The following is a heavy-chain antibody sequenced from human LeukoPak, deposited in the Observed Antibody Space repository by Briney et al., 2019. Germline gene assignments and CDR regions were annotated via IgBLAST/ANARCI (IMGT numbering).Heavy chain of an antibody. J-gene: IGHJ3*02. CDR1: GGSISSYY. CDR3: ARFWTHEDAFEI. Sequence: PSETLSLTCTVSGGSISSYYWSWIRQPPGKGLEWIGYIYYSGSTNYNPSLKSRVTISVDTSKNQFSLKLSSVTAADTAVYYCARFWTHEDAFEIWGQGTMVTVSS. D-gene: IGHD3/OR15-3a*01. CDR2: IYYSGST. V-gene: IGHV4-59*01.